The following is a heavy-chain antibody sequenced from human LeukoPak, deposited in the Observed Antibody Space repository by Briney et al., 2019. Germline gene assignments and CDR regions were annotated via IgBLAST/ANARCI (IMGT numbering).Heavy chain of an antibody. CDR2: ISYDGSNK. V-gene: IGHV3-30*18. Sequence: GGSLRLSCAASGFTFSSYGMHWVRPAPGKGLEWVAVISYDGSNKYYADSVKGRFTISRDNSKNTLYLQMNSLRAEDTAVYYCAKDPTYYYGSGLFDPWGQGTLVTVSS. CDR3: AKDPTYYYGSGLFDP. D-gene: IGHD3-10*01. J-gene: IGHJ5*02. CDR1: GFTFSSYG.